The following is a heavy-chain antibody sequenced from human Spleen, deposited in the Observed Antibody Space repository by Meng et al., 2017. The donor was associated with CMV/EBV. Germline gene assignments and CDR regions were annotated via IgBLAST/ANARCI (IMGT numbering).Heavy chain of an antibody. CDR3: ARAYCSSTNCPEAY. V-gene: IGHV4-34*01. CDR2: INYSGTT. J-gene: IGHJ4*02. D-gene: IGHD2-2*01. CDR1: GGSLNGYY. Sequence: CAVYGGSLNGYYWSWIRQPPGKGLEWIGEINYSGTTNYNPSLKSRVTISLNSSKNQFSLNLKSVTAADTAVYYCARAYCSSTNCPEAYWGQGTLVTVSS.